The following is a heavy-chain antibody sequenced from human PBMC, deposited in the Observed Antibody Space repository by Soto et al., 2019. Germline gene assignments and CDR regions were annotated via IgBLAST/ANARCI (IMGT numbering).Heavy chain of an antibody. J-gene: IGHJ5*02. V-gene: IGHV3-30*18. CDR3: AKDVGYCTNGVCLYNWFDP. CDR1: GFTFNSYG. CDR2: ISYDGNNI. Sequence: GGSLRLSCAASGFTFNSYGIHWVRQAPGKALEWVAVISYDGNNIYYGDSVQGRFTISRDNSKNTIYLQMNSLRAEDTAVYYCAKDVGYCTNGVCLYNWFDPWGQGTLVTVSS. D-gene: IGHD2-8*01.